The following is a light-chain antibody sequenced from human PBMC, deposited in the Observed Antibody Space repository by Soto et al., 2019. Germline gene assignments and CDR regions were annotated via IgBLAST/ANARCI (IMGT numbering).Light chain of an antibody. V-gene: IGKV3-11*01. Sequence: EIVLTQSPATLSLSTWERATLSFMASQSVSSYLAWYQQKPGQAPRLLIYDASNRATGIPARFSGSGSGTDFTLTISSLEPEDFALYFCQQYGNPRITFGQGTRLEIK. CDR2: DAS. CDR3: QQYGNPRIT. CDR1: QSVSSY. J-gene: IGKJ5*01.